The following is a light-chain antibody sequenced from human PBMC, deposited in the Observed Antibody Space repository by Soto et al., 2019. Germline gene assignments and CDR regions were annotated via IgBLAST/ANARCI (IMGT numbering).Light chain of an antibody. CDR1: QSVNSY. CDR2: DAS. V-gene: IGKV3-11*01. J-gene: IGKJ1*01. CDR3: QHRSDWWT. Sequence: EIVLTQSPATLSLSPGERATQSCRASQSVNSYLAWYQQKPGQAPRLLIYDASNRATGIPARFSATGSGTDFTLTISSLEPEDFAVYYCQHRSDWWTFGQGTKVDIK.